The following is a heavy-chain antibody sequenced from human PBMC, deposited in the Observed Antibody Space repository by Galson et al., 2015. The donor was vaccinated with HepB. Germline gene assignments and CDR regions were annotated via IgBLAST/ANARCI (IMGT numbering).Heavy chain of an antibody. CDR3: AGRGYSLKAGDY. V-gene: IGHV4-34*01. CDR1: GGSFSGYY. D-gene: IGHD5-18*01. Sequence: SETLSLTCAVYGGSFSGYYWSWIRQPPGKGLEWIGEINHSGSTNYNPSLKSRVTISVDTSKNQFSLKLSSVTAADTAVYYCAGRGYSLKAGDYWGQGTLVTVSS. CDR2: INHSGST. J-gene: IGHJ4*02.